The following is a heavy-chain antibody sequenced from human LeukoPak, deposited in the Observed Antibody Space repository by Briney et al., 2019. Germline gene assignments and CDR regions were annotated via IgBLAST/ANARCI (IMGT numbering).Heavy chain of an antibody. V-gene: IGHV3-48*01. D-gene: IGHD2/OR15-2a*01. CDR1: GLTLSSYN. J-gene: IGHJ4*01. Sequence: GGSLRLSCVVSGLTLSSYNMNWVRQAPGRGLEWVSFISSDSHDTHYAGSVKGRFTVVRDNAKNSLYLQMNSLRVEDTGIYYCATKNPGDNWGHGTLVTVSA. CDR2: ISSDSHDT. CDR3: ATKNPGDN.